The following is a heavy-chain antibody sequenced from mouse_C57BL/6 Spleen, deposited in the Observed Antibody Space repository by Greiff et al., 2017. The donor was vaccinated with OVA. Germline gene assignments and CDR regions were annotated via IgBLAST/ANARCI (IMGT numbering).Heavy chain of an antibody. D-gene: IGHD4-1*01. J-gene: IGHJ2*01. V-gene: IGHV1-64*01. CDR2: IHPNSGST. CDR3: ARSWEQGREDIDY. CDR1: GYTFTSYW. Sequence: QVQLQQPGAELVKPGASVKLSCKASGYTFTSYWMHWVKQRPGQGLEWIGMIHPNSGSTTYNEKFKSKATLTVAKSTSTAYIQRSSLPSEDSAVCYCARSWEQGREDIDYWGQGTTLTVSS.